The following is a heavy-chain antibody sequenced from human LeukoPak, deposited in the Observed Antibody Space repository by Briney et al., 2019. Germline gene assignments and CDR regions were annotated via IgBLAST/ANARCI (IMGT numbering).Heavy chain of an antibody. J-gene: IGHJ4*02. CDR3: ARDPLGYYFDY. V-gene: IGHV3-33*01. D-gene: IGHD3-10*01. Sequence: GGSLRLSCAASGFTFSSYGMHWVRQAPGKGLEWVAVIWYDGSNKYYADSVKGRFTISRDNSKNTPYLQMNSLRAEDTAVYYCARDPLGYYFDYWGQGTLVTVSS. CDR1: GFTFSSYG. CDR2: IWYDGSNK.